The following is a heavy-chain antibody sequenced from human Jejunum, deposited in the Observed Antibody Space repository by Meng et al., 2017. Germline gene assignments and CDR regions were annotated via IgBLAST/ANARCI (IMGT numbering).Heavy chain of an antibody. CDR1: GFTFSSSW. CDR2: IKQDGSEK. V-gene: IGHV3-7*04. D-gene: IGHD6-19*01. Sequence: GGSLRLSCAASGFTFSSSWMSWVRQAPGKGLEWVANIKQDGSEKYYVDSVKGRFTISRDNAKDLLSLQMSSLRAEDTAVYYCTRGGDTSGLYASYSWGQGTLVTVSS. J-gene: IGHJ4*02. CDR3: TRGGDTSGLYASYS.